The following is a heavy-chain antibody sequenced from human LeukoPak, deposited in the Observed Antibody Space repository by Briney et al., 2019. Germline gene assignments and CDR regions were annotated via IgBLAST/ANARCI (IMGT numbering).Heavy chain of an antibody. Sequence: GGSLRLSCAASGFTFSSYSMSWVRQAPGKGLEWVAVISYDGSNKYYADSVKGRFTISRDNSKNTLYLQMNSLRAEDTAVYYCARDGDPSGHFDYWGQGTLVTVSS. CDR1: GFTFSSYS. CDR3: ARDGDPSGHFDY. D-gene: IGHD4-17*01. V-gene: IGHV3-30*03. J-gene: IGHJ4*02. CDR2: ISYDGSNK.